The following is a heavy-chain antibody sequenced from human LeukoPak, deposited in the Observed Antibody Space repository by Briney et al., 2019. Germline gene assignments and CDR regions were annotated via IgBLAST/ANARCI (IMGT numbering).Heavy chain of an antibody. J-gene: IGHJ4*02. CDR2: IYYSGST. CDR3: ARDSAMLTYFDY. D-gene: IGHD5-18*01. Sequence: SETLSLTCTVSGGSISSYYWSWIRQPPGKGLEWIGYIYYSGSTNYNPSLRSRVTMSVGTSKNQFSLKLSSVTAADTAVYYCARDSAMLTYFDYWGQGTLVTVSS. CDR1: GGSISSYY. V-gene: IGHV4-59*12.